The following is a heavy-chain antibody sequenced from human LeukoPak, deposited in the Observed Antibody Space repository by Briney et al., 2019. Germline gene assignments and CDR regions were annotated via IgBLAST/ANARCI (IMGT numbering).Heavy chain of an antibody. J-gene: IGHJ4*02. D-gene: IGHD6-13*01. Sequence: SETLSLTCAVSGGSISSGGYSWSWIRQPPGKGLEWIGYIYHSGSTYYNPSLESRVTISVDTSKNQFSLKLSSVTAADTAVYYCARGPIAAAGYDYWGQGTLVTVSS. CDR3: ARGPIAAAGYDY. V-gene: IGHV4-30-2*01. CDR2: IYHSGST. CDR1: GGSISSGGYS.